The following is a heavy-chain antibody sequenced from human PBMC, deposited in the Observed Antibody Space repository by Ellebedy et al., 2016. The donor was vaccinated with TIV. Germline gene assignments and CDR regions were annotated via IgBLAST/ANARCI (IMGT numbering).Heavy chain of an antibody. Sequence: GESLKISXAASGFTFSDYYMSWIRQAPGKGLEWVSYISSSGSTIYYADSVKGRFTISRDNAKNSLYLQMNSLRAEDTAVYYCARLHSYYYYGMDVWGQGTTVTVSS. CDR1: GFTFSDYY. D-gene: IGHD3-16*01. J-gene: IGHJ6*02. CDR2: ISSSGSTI. V-gene: IGHV3-11*01. CDR3: ARLHSYYYYGMDV.